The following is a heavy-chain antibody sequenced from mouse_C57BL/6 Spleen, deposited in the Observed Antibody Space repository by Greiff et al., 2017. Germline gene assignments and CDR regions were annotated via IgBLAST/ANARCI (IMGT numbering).Heavy chain of an antibody. J-gene: IGHJ3*01. D-gene: IGHD1-1*01. CDR2: IDPSDSYT. V-gene: IGHV1-50*01. Sequence: VQLQQPGAELVKPGASVKLSCKASGYTFTSYWLQWVKQRPGQGLEWIGEIDPSDSYTNSNQKFKGKATLTVDASSSTAYMQLSSLTSEDSAVYYCARRGGSSSWFAYWGQGTLVTVSA. CDR1: GYTFTSYW. CDR3: ARRGGSSSWFAY.